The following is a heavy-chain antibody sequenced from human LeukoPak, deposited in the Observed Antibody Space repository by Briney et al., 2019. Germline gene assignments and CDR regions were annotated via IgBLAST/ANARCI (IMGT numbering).Heavy chain of an antibody. CDR1: GFTFRSYS. V-gene: IGHV3-21*01. CDR2: INSRGNDK. D-gene: IGHD2-21*01. Sequence: GGSLRLSCAASGFTFRSYSMNWVRQAPGKGLEWVSSINSRGNDKYYAESVKGRFTISRDNAKNSLYLQMNNLRVEDTAVYYCAREGSIVPYQDLDCWGQGSLVTVSS. J-gene: IGHJ4*02. CDR3: AREGSIVPYQDLDC.